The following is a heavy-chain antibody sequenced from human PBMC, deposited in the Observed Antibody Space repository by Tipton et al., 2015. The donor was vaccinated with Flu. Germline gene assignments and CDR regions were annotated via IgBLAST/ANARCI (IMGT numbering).Heavy chain of an antibody. V-gene: IGHV3-23*01. CDR1: GFTFGRYA. Sequence: SLRLSCAASGFTFGRYAMSWVRQAPGMGLEWVAAISGGGGKRYFADSMKGRFTISRDNSKNTLYLQMNSLRAEDTAMYYCAKVIPELVAGLDSWGQGTLVTVSS. D-gene: IGHD6-19*01. CDR2: ISGGGGKR. J-gene: IGHJ4*02. CDR3: AKVIPELVAGLDS.